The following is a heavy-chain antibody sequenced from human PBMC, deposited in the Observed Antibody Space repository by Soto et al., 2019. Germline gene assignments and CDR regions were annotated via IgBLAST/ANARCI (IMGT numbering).Heavy chain of an antibody. CDR3: ATSLQLARCEYYLDS. J-gene: IGHJ4*02. CDR1: GYTFNTYD. CDR2: MSPNSGNT. D-gene: IGHD6-6*01. Sequence: QVQLVQSGAEVKKPGASVKVSCKTSGYTFNTYDINWVRQATGQGLEWMGWMSPNSGNTGYAQKFQGRVTMTRNTSLSTAYMELRSLRSEDTAVYHCATSLQLARCEYYLDSWGQGTLVTVSP. V-gene: IGHV1-8*01.